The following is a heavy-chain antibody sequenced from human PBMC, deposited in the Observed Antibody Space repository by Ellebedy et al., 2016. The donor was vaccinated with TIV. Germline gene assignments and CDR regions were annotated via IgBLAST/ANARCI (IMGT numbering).Heavy chain of an antibody. CDR1: GFTFSSYW. V-gene: IGHV3-7*01. Sequence: GESLKISCVASGFTFSSYWMSWVRQAPGTGLEWVAGIKQDGSVKDYLDSVKGRFTISRDNAKNSLYLQMDSLRVEDTGVYYCSTQWELYDWGQGTPVTVSS. CDR3: STQWELYD. D-gene: IGHD1-26*01. CDR2: IKQDGSVK. J-gene: IGHJ4*02.